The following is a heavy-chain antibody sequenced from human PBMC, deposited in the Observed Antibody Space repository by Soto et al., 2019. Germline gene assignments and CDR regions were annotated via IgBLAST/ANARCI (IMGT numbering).Heavy chain of an antibody. CDR1: GFTFSSYG. J-gene: IGHJ6*02. Sequence: GGSLRLSCAASGFTFSSYGMHWVRQAPGKGLEWVAVISYDGSNKYYADSVKGRFTISRDNSKNTLYLQMNSLRAEDTAVYYCAKDLRIAAADGYYYYGMDVWGQGTTVTVSS. CDR3: AKDLRIAAADGYYYYGMDV. CDR2: ISYDGSNK. V-gene: IGHV3-30*18. D-gene: IGHD6-13*01.